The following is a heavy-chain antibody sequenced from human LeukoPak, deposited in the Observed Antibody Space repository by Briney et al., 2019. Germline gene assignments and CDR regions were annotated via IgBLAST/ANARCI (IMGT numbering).Heavy chain of an antibody. CDR1: GFTVSSNY. V-gene: IGHV3-66*01. CDR2: IYSGGST. J-gene: IGHJ4*02. CDR3: ARDFVAATPGVFGY. Sequence: RPGGSLRLSCAASGFTVSSNYMSWVRQAPGKGLEWVSVIYSGGSTYYADSVKGGFTISRDNSKNTLYLQMNSLRAEDTAVYYCARDFVAATPGVFGYWGQGTLVTVSS. D-gene: IGHD2-15*01.